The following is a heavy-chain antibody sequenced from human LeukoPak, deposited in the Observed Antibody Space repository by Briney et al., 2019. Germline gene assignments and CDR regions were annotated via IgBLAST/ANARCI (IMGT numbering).Heavy chain of an antibody. V-gene: IGHV3-23*01. CDR2: ISGSGGST. CDR3: AKLGSAAGTYVDY. CDR1: GFTFSSYA. J-gene: IGHJ4*02. Sequence: AGGSLRLSCAASGFTFSSYAMSWVRQAPGKGLEWVSAISGSGGSTYYADSVKGRFTISRDDSKNTLYLQMNSLRAEDTAVYYCAKLGSAAGTYVDYWGQGTLVTVSS. D-gene: IGHD6-13*01.